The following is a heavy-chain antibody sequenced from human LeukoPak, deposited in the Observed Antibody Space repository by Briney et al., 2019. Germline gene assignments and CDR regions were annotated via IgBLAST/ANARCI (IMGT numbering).Heavy chain of an antibody. V-gene: IGHV1-2*02. CDR3: ARDLEGSSSWTTFDY. CDR1: GYTFTGYY. Sequence: ASVKVSCKASGYTFTGYYMHWVRQAPEQGLEWMGWINPNSGGTNYAQKFQGRVTMTRDTSISTAYMELSRLRSDDTAVYYCARDLEGSSSWTTFDYWGQGTLVTVSS. J-gene: IGHJ4*02. D-gene: IGHD6-13*01. CDR2: INPNSGGT.